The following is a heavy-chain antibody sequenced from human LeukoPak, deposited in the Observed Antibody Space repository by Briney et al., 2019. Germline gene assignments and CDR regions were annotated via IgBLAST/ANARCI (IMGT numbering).Heavy chain of an antibody. CDR2: ISYDGSNK. CDR1: GFTFSSYA. J-gene: IGHJ4*02. D-gene: IGHD3-9*01. V-gene: IGHV3-30-3*01. CDR3: ARGEYYDILTGDSDY. Sequence: GGSLRLSCAASGFTFSSYAMHWVRQAPGKGLEWVAVISYDGSNKYYADSVKGRFTISRDNSKNTLYLQMNSLRAEDTAVYYCARGEYYDILTGDSDYWGQGTLVTVSS.